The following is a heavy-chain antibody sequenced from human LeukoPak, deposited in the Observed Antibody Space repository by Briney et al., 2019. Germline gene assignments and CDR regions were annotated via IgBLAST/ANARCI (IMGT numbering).Heavy chain of an antibody. CDR3: ASNIEYSSPVVATITLSSAFDI. CDR2: INPNSGGT. D-gene: IGHD5-12*01. Sequence: ASVKVSCKASGYTFIDYYIHWVRQAPGQGLEWMGWINPNSGGTNYAQKFQGRVTMTRDTSISTAYMELSRLRSDDTAVYYCASNIEYSSPVVATITLSSAFDIWGQGTMVTVSS. J-gene: IGHJ3*02. CDR1: GYTFIDYY. V-gene: IGHV1-2*02.